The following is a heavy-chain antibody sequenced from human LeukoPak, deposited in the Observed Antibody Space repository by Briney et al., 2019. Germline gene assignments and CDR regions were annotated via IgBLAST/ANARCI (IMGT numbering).Heavy chain of an antibody. V-gene: IGHV3-23*01. D-gene: IGHD6-19*01. J-gene: IGHJ4*02. CDR1: GFTFSSYA. CDR2: IGGSGDKT. Sequence: PGGSLRLSCAASGFTFSSYAMTWVRQAPDKGLEWVSTIGGSGDKTFYADSVKGRFTISRDNSKNMVHLQMNSLTGEDTALYYCVRRGDASSGWGDHDFWGQGALVTVSS. CDR3: VRRGDASSGWGDHDF.